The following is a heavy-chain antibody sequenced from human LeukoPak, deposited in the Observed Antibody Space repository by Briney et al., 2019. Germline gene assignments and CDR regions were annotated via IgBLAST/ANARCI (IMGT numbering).Heavy chain of an antibody. Sequence: SETLSLTCTFSGGSISSYYWSWIRQPPGKGLEWIGYIYYSGSTNYNPSLKSRVTISVDTSKNQFSLKLSSVTAADTAVYYCARGPTGTTGDAFDIWGQGTMVTVSS. D-gene: IGHD1-1*01. J-gene: IGHJ3*02. V-gene: IGHV4-59*01. CDR3: ARGPTGTTGDAFDI. CDR2: IYYSGST. CDR1: GGSISSYY.